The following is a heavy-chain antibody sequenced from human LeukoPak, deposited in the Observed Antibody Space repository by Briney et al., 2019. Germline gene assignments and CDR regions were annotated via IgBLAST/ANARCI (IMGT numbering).Heavy chain of an antibody. CDR3: ARDSSSLEDAFDI. V-gene: IGHV1-2*02. CDR1: GYTFINYG. J-gene: IGHJ3*02. D-gene: IGHD6-13*01. CDR2: INPNSGGT. Sequence: GASVKVSCKASGYTFINYGISWVRQAPGQGLEWMGWINPNSGGTNYAQKFQGRVTMTRDTSISTAYMELSRLRSDDTAVYYCARDSSSLEDAFDIWGQGTMVTVSS.